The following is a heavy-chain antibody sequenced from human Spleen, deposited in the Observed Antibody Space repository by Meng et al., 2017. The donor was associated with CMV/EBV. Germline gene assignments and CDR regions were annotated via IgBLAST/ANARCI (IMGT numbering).Heavy chain of an antibody. CDR3: ARRRREQWLDYFDY. CDR1: GGSIGSSNYY. J-gene: IGHJ4*02. D-gene: IGHD6-19*01. CDR2: IYYSGST. Sequence: SETLSLTCTVSGGSIGSSNYYWGWIRQPPGKGLEWIGSIYYSGSTYYNPSLKSRVTISVDTSKNQFSLKLSSVTAADTAVYYCARRRREQWLDYFDYWGQGTLVTVSS. V-gene: IGHV4-39*01.